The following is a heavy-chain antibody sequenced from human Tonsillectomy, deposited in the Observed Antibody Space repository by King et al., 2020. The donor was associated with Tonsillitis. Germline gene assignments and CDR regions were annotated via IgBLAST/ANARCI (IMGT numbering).Heavy chain of an antibody. Sequence: QLVQSGGALVQPGRSLRLSCAASVFSFDDYAMHWVRQAPGKGLEWVSGISWNSGTIGYADSVKGRFTISRDNAKNFLYLQMNSLRAEDTALYYCTKDPDYYDSSTSWGQGTLVTVSS. V-gene: IGHV3-9*01. CDR2: ISWNSGTI. CDR3: TKDPDYYDSSTS. D-gene: IGHD3-22*01. J-gene: IGHJ4*02. CDR1: VFSFDDYA.